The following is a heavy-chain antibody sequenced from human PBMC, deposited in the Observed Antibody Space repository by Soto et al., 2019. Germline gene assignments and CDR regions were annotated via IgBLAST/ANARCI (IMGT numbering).Heavy chain of an antibody. D-gene: IGHD6-19*01. Sequence: VQLLESGGGFVQPGGSLRLSCAASGFAFSSYVMSWVRQAPGKGLEWVSGISGSGSSTYYADSVKGRFTISRDNSKNTLYLQMNRLRAEDTAVYYCAKGPIAVAGYYFDYWGQGSLVSVSS. CDR3: AKGPIAVAGYYFDY. V-gene: IGHV3-23*01. CDR2: ISGSGSST. CDR1: GFAFSSYV. J-gene: IGHJ4*02.